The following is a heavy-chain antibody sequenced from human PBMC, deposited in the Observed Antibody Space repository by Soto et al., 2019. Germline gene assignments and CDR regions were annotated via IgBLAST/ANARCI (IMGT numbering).Heavy chain of an antibody. Sequence: SETLSLTCTVSGGSISSGDYYWSWIRQPPGKGLEWIGYIYYSGSTYYNPSLKSRVTISVDTSKNQFSLKLSSVTAADTAIYYCARRGMFYDFWSGYSSYYYYAMDVWGQGTTVTVS. CDR3: ARRGMFYDFWSGYSSYYYYAMDV. CDR2: IYYSGST. CDR1: GGSISSGDYY. V-gene: IGHV4-30-4*01. D-gene: IGHD3-3*01. J-gene: IGHJ6*02.